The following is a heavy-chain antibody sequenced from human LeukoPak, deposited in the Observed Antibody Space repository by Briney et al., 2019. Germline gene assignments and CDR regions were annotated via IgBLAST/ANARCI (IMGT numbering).Heavy chain of an antibody. V-gene: IGHV3-49*04. Sequence: GGSLRLSCAASGFTFSSYAMSWVRQAPGKGLEWVGFIRRRGYGGTIEYAASVRGRFTISRDDSKSIAYLQMNSLKAEDTAVYYCARDRTSRGYSYGVDYWGQGTLVTVSS. CDR3: ARDRTSRGYSYGVDY. D-gene: IGHD5-18*01. CDR1: GFTFSSYA. CDR2: IRRRGYGGTI. J-gene: IGHJ4*02.